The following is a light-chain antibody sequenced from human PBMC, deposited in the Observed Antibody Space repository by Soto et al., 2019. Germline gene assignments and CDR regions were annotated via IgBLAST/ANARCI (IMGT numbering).Light chain of an antibody. Sequence: EVVSTQSPATLSLSPGERATLSCRASQSVSSYLAWYQQKPGQAPRLLIYDASNRATGIPARFSGSGSGTDFTLTISSLEPEDFAVYYCQQETFGQGTKVDI. CDR3: QQET. CDR1: QSVSSY. V-gene: IGKV3-11*01. CDR2: DAS. J-gene: IGKJ1*01.